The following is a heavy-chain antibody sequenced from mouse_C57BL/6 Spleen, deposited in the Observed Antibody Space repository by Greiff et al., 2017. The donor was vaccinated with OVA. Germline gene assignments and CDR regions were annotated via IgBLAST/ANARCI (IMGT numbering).Heavy chain of an antibody. CDR1: GYAFTNYL. J-gene: IGHJ4*01. CDR3: ARYGYYGSSPYYAMDY. Sequence: VKLQESGAELVRPGTSVKVSCKASGYAFTNYLIEWVKQRPGQGLEWIGVINPGSGGTNYNEKFKGKATLTADKSSSTAYMQLSSLTSEDSAVYFCARYGYYGSSPYYAMDYWGQGTSVTVSS. V-gene: IGHV1-54*01. CDR2: INPGSGGT. D-gene: IGHD1-1*01.